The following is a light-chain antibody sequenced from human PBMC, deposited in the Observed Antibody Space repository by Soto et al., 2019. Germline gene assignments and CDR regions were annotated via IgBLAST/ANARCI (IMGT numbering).Light chain of an antibody. Sequence: QSALTQPPSASSTPGQTVTISCSGSTSNIGTFYVYWYQHLPGTAPKLLIYLGDQRASGVSDRFSGSKSGTSASLAINGLRSDDEADYYCAAWDDNLNAYVFGNGTKVTVL. J-gene: IGLJ1*01. CDR3: AAWDDNLNAYV. V-gene: IGLV1-47*02. CDR2: LGD. CDR1: TSNIGTFY.